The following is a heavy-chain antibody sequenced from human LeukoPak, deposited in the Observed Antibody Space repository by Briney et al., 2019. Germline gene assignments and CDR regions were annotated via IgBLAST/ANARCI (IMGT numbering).Heavy chain of an antibody. D-gene: IGHD3-22*01. CDR3: ARIAYYYDSSGCP. Sequence: ASVKVSCKASGYTFTTYGLSWVRQAPGQGLEWMGWVSTYNGNTNYAQKFQGRVTMTRDTSISTAYMELSRLRSDDTAVYYCARIAYYYDSSGCPWGQGTLVTVSS. J-gene: IGHJ5*02. V-gene: IGHV1-18*01. CDR2: VSTYNGNT. CDR1: GYTFTTYG.